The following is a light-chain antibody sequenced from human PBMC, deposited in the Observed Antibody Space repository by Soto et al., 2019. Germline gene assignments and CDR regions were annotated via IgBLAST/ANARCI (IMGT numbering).Light chain of an antibody. CDR1: QGIRND. Sequence: AIQMTQSPSSLSASVGDRVTITCRASQGIRNDLDWFQQKPGKAPKLLIYAASNLQSGVPARFSGSGSGTDCTLTISSLQPEDFATYYCLQKYFYPFTFGPGTKVDIK. V-gene: IGKV1-6*01. CDR3: LQKYFYPFT. CDR2: AAS. J-gene: IGKJ3*01.